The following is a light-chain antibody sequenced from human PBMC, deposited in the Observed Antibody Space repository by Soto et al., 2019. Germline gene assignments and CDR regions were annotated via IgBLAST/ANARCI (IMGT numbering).Light chain of an antibody. CDR3: QQYNIWPPIT. CDR2: GAY. CDR1: QSVSSN. J-gene: IGKJ5*01. V-gene: IGKV3-15*01. Sequence: EMVMTQSPATLSVFPGERATLSCRASQSVSSNVAWYQQKPGQAPRLLIYGAYTRAAGVPARFSGSGSGTEFTLTITSLQSEDIALYYCQQYNIWPPITFGQGTRLEIK.